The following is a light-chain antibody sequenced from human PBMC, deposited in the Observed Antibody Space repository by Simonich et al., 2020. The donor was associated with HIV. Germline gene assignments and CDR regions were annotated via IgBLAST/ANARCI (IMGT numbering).Light chain of an antibody. CDR2: DTS. CDR3: QQLTNWLT. V-gene: IGKV3-11*01. J-gene: IGKJ4*01. Sequence: EIVLTQSPATLSLSPGEKATLSCRASQGVGTYLTWYQQKPGQAPRLLIYDTSNRATGIPARFSGSGSGTDFTLTINSLEPGDSAVYYCQQLTNWLTFGGGTKVEIK. CDR1: QGVGTY.